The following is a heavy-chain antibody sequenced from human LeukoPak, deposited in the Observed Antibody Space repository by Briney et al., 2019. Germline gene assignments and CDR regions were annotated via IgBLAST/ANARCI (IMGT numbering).Heavy chain of an antibody. Sequence: GESLKISCKGSGYSFSNYYIAWVRQMPGKSLEWMGIIYPGDSDTTYSPSFQGQVTMSADKSISAAYLQWSSLKASDTAMYYCARGSIYHDYWGQGTLVTVSS. D-gene: IGHD3-3*01. CDR1: GYSFSNYY. V-gene: IGHV5-51*01. CDR2: IYPGDSDT. J-gene: IGHJ4*02. CDR3: ARGSIYHDY.